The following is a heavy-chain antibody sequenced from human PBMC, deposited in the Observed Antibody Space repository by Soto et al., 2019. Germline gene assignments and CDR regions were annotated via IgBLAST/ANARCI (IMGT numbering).Heavy chain of an antibody. D-gene: IGHD1-26*01. J-gene: IGHJ6*02. CDR3: ARHITGDTTDYYYGMGI. CDR1: GFTFSDSA. CDR2: IRSKAHNYAT. Sequence: EAQLVESGGGLVQPGGSLKLSCAASGFTFSDSAMHWVRQASGKGLEWLGRIRSKAHNYATAHTAAVKGRFTVSRDDSKNTAYLQMNSLKTEDTAVYYCARHITGDTTDYYYGMGIWGQGTTVTVSS. V-gene: IGHV3-73*02.